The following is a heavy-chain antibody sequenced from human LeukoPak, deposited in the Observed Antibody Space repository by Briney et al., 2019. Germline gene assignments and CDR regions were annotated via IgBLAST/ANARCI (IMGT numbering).Heavy chain of an antibody. CDR3: ARRTMVRGVRNWFDP. CDR2: IIPIFGTA. Sequence: SVKVSCKASRGTLSSYAISWVRQAPGRGVEWMGGIIPIFGTANYAQKFRGRVTITADKSTSTAYMELSSLRSEETAVYYCARRTMVRGVRNWFDPWGQGTLVTVSS. V-gene: IGHV1-69*06. CDR1: RGTLSSYA. D-gene: IGHD3-10*01. J-gene: IGHJ5*02.